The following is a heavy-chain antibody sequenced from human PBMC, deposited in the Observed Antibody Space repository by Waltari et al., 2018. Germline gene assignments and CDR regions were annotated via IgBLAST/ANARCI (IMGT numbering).Heavy chain of an antibody. CDR3: ATAARRRDVGDLS. Sequence: EVQLVEAGGSLVQPGGSLRLSCGASGFSFSSYSMNWVRQAPGKGLVWVSYISPTSSTIYYADSVKGRFTISRDNGKDSLHLQMNSLRDEDTAVYYCATAARRRDVGDLSWGQGTLVTVSA. CDR2: ISPTSSTI. D-gene: IGHD3-16*02. J-gene: IGHJ4*02. V-gene: IGHV3-48*02. CDR1: GFSFSSYS.